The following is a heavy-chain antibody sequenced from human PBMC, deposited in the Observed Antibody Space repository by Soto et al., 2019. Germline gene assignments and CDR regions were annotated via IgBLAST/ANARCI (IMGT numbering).Heavy chain of an antibody. J-gene: IGHJ3*02. D-gene: IGHD5-18*01. CDR1: GYTFTSYG. Sequence: ASVKVSCKASGYTFTSYGISWVRQAPGQGLEWMGWINPNSGGTNYAQKFQGWVTMTRDTSISTAYMELSRLRSDDTAVYYCAREDFTGFTAAFDIWGQGTMVTVSS. CDR2: INPNSGGT. CDR3: AREDFTGFTAAFDI. V-gene: IGHV1-2*04.